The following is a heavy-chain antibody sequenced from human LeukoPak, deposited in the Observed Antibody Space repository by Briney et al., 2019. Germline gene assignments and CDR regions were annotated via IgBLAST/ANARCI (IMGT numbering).Heavy chain of an antibody. CDR3: ERLPPRGDDAFDI. V-gene: IGHV4-38-2*01. D-gene: IGHD3-10*01. Sequence: SETLSLTCAVSGYSISSGYYWGWIRQPPGKGLEWIGSIYHSGSTYYNPSLKSRVTISVDTPKNQFSLKLSSVTAADTAVYYCERLPPRGDDAFDIWGQGTMVTVSS. J-gene: IGHJ3*02. CDR2: IYHSGST. CDR1: GYSISSGYY.